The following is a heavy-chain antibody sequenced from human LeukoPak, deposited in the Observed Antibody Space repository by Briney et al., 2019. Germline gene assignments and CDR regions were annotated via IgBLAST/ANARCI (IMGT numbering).Heavy chain of an antibody. CDR1: GFTVSSNY. Sequence: PGGSLRLSCAASGFTVSSNYMSWVRQAPGEGLEWVSVIYSGGSTYYADSVKGRFTISRDNSKNTLYLQMNSMRAEDTAVYYCARDAVVVPAPSKNAFDIWGQGTLVTVSS. J-gene: IGHJ4*02. D-gene: IGHD2-2*01. CDR2: IYSGGST. CDR3: ARDAVVVPAPSKNAFDI. V-gene: IGHV3-66*02.